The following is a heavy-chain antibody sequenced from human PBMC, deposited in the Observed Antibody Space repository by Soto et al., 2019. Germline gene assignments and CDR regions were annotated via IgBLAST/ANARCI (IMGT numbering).Heavy chain of an antibody. CDR3: ARDYLIVVVPAAMYYYYYGMDV. V-gene: IGHV1-18*01. CDR2: ISAYNGNT. Sequence: QVQLVQSGAEVKKPGASVKVSCKASGYTFTSYGISWVRQAPGQGLEWMGWISAYNGNTNYAQKLQGRVTMTTDTSTSTAYMELRSLRSDDTAVYYCARDYLIVVVPAAMYYYYYGMDVWGQGTTVTVSS. CDR1: GYTFTSYG. J-gene: IGHJ6*02. D-gene: IGHD2-2*01.